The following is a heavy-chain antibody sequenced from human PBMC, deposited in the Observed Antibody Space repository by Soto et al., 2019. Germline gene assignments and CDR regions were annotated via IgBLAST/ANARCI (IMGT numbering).Heavy chain of an antibody. Sequence: QVQLVQSGTEVKKPGSSVKVSCKASGGTFRNYPINWVRQAPGQGLEWMGSIFPLTDIPDYAQNVQARLTISADKSTSTAYMGLSGLTSDDTAMYFCARSTLVVLNYFESWGQGTLVTVSS. CDR1: GGTFRNYP. CDR2: IFPLTDIP. CDR3: ARSTLVVLNYFES. V-gene: IGHV1-69*02. J-gene: IGHJ4*02. D-gene: IGHD1-1*01.